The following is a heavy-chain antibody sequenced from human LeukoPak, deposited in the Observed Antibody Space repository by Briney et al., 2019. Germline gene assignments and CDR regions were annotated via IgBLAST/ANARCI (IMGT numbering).Heavy chain of an antibody. V-gene: IGHV3-21*01. J-gene: IGHJ4*02. CDR1: GFTFSSYG. Sequence: GGSLRLSCAASGFTFSSYGMSWVRQAPGKGLEWVSSISSSSSYIYYADSVKGRFTISRDNAKNSQYLQMNSLRAEDTAVYYCARDPWTNSDYDGFDYWGQGTLVTVSS. CDR2: ISSSSSYI. D-gene: IGHD5-12*01. CDR3: ARDPWTNSDYDGFDY.